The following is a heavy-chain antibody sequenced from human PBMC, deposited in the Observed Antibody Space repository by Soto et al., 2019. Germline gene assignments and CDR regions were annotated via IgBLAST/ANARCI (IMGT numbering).Heavy chain of an antibody. CDR2: IYPRDSDT. V-gene: IGHV5-51*01. Sequence: PRESLKISCKGSGYTFSTYWIAWVRQMPGKGLEWMGIIYPRDSDTRYSPSFQGQVTMSTDKSISTAYLQWSSLKASDTAIYYCARNPHNWFDSWGQGTLVTVSS. J-gene: IGHJ5*01. CDR1: GYTFSTYW. CDR3: ARNPHNWFDS.